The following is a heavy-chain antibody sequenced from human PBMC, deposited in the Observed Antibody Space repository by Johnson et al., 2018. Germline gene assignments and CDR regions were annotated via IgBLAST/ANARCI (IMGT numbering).Heavy chain of an antibody. V-gene: IGHV3-30-3*01. CDR2: ISYDGSNK. J-gene: IGHJ6*03. CDR3: ARGQNYYMDV. CDR1: GFTFSSYA. Sequence: VQLVETGGGVVQPGRSLRLSCAASGFTFSSYAMHWVRQAPGKGLEWVAVISYDGSNKYYADSVKGRFTISRDNSKNTLYLQMNSLRAEDTAVYYCARGQNYYMDVWGKGTTVTVS.